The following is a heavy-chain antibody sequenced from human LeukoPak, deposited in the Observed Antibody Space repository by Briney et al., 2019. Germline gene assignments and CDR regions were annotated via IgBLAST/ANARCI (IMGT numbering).Heavy chain of an antibody. V-gene: IGHV4-4*09. D-gene: IGHD3-10*01. Sequence: NPSETLSLTCTVSGGSITSYYWSWIRQPPGKGLEWVGYIHHSGSTYYNPSLKNRVTISLDTSKNQFSLKLTSVTAADTAVYHCARALTMVRGIIISPPFDYWGQGTLVTVSS. CDR2: IHHSGST. J-gene: IGHJ4*02. CDR3: ARALTMVRGIIISPPFDY. CDR1: GGSITSYY.